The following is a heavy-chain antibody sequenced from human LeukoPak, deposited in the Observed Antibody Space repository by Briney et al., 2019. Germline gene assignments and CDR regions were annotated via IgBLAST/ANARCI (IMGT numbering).Heavy chain of an antibody. D-gene: IGHD2-8*01. CDR3: ARGLGYCTNGVCSNFDY. V-gene: IGHV3-33*01. Sequence: GGSLRLSCSASGFTFSSYGMHWVRQAPGKGLEWVAVIWYDGSNKYYADSVKGRFTISRDNSKNTLYLQMNSLRAEDTAVYYCARGLGYCTNGVCSNFDYWGQGTLVTVSS. CDR1: GFTFSSYG. CDR2: IWYDGSNK. J-gene: IGHJ4*02.